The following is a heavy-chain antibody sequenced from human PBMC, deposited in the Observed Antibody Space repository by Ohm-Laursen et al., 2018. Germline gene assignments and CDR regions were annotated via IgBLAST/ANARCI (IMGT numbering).Heavy chain of an antibody. CDR3: ATDRPAYDFWSGYYIGWARYGMDV. CDR1: GFTFTSYF. V-gene: IGHV1-69*01. CDR2: IIPIFGTA. D-gene: IGHD3-3*01. J-gene: IGHJ6*02. Sequence: SSVKVSCKASGFTFTSYFLHWVRQAPGQGLEWMGGIIPIFGTANYAQKFQGRVTITADESTSTAYMELSSLRSEDTAVYYCATDRPAYDFWSGYYIGWARYGMDVWGQGTTVTVSS.